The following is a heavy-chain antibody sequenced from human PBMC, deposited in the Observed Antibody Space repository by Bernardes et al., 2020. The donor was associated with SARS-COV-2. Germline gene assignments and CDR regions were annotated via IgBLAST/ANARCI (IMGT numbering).Heavy chain of an antibody. Sequence: GGSLRLSCAASGFTFDDYAMHWVRQAPGKGLEWVSGISWNSGSIGYADSVKGRFTISRDNAKNSLYLQMNSLRAEDTALYYCAKDATAMVTSPLYYYGMDVWGQGTTVTVSS. V-gene: IGHV3-9*01. J-gene: IGHJ6*02. CDR3: AKDATAMVTSPLYYYGMDV. CDR2: ISWNSGSI. D-gene: IGHD5-18*01. CDR1: GFTFDDYA.